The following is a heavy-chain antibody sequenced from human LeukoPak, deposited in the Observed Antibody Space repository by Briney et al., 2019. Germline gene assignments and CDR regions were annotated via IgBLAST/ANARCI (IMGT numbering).Heavy chain of an antibody. CDR2: ISTSRNYI. Sequence: GGSLRLSCVVSGFTFSSYHMNWVRQAPGKGLEWVSSISTSRNYIYYADSVKGRFTISRDNSKNTLYLQMNSLRAEDTAVYYCAKDFGGSGDYFFDYWGQGTLVTVSS. J-gene: IGHJ4*02. CDR3: AKDFGGSGDYFFDY. V-gene: IGHV3-21*04. D-gene: IGHD4-17*01. CDR1: GFTFSSYH.